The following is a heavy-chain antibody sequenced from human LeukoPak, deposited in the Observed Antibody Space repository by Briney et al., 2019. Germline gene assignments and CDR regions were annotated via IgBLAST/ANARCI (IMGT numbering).Heavy chain of an antibody. Sequence: SETLSLTCTIYGGPFNGYYWSWIRQPPGKGLEWIGEINHSGTTNYNPSLESRVTISVDTSKNQFSLKLSSMTAADTAVYYCARGGRYPTSNDYSGQGTLVSVSS. D-gene: IGHD1-26*01. CDR3: ARGGRYPTSNDY. CDR1: GGPFNGYY. J-gene: IGHJ4*02. CDR2: INHSGTT. V-gene: IGHV4-34*01.